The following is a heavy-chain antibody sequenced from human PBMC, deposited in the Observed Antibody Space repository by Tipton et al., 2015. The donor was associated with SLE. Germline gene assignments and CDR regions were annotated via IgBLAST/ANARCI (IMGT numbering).Heavy chain of an antibody. CDR3: ARGTIASRPGYFDN. Sequence: TLSLTCTVSGGSISGDNYYWNWIRQPAGKGLEWIGLVFSSGKSNHNPSLKSRVTISVDTSKNQFSLRLTSVTATDTAVYFCARGTIASRPGYFDNWGQGMLVTVSS. V-gene: IGHV4-61*02. CDR1: GGSISGDNYY. CDR2: VFSSGKS. J-gene: IGHJ4*02. D-gene: IGHD6-6*01.